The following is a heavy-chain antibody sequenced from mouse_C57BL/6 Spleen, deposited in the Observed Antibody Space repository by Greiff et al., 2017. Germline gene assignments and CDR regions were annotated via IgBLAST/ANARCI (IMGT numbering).Heavy chain of an antibody. Sequence: EVQRVESGGDLVKPGGSLKLSCAASGFTFSSYGMSWVRQTPDKRLEWVATISSGGSYTYYPDSVKGRFTISRDNAKNTLYLQMSSLKSEDTAMYYCARHDDSGWEGAMDYWGQGTSVTVSS. CDR3: ARHDDSGWEGAMDY. J-gene: IGHJ4*01. V-gene: IGHV5-6*01. D-gene: IGHD4-1*01. CDR2: ISSGGSYT. CDR1: GFTFSSYG.